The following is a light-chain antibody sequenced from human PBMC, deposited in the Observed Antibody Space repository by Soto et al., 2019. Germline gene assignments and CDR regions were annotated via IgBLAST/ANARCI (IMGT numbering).Light chain of an antibody. CDR2: AND. J-gene: IGLJ1*01. CDR1: SSNIGSNL. CDR3: ATWDDSLNGAYV. Sequence: QSVLTQPPSASGTPGQRVTISCSGSSSNIGSNLVTWYQHLPGTAPRLLIYANDQRPSGVPDRSSGSKSDTSASLAISALQSEDKADYYCATWDDSLNGAYVFGTGTKVTVL. V-gene: IGLV1-44*01.